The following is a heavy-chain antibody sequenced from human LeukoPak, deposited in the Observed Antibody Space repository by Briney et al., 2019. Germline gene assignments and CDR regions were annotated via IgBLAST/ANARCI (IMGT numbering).Heavy chain of an antibody. CDR2: MNPNSGNT. CDR1: GYTFTSYY. Sequence: EASVKVSCKASGYTFTSYYMHWVRQATGQGLEWRGWMNPNSGNTGYAQKFQGRVTMTRNTSISTAYMELSSLRSEDTAVYYCARGDYYDSSGYRGFVYWGQETLVTVSS. CDR3: ARGDYYDSSGYRGFVY. D-gene: IGHD3-22*01. J-gene: IGHJ4*02. V-gene: IGHV1-8*02.